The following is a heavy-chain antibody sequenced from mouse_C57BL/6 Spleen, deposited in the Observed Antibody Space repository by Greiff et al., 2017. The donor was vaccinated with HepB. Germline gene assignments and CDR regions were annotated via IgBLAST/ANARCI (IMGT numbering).Heavy chain of an antibody. CDR3: ARGGTTDYAMDY. V-gene: IGHV1-4*01. Sequence: QVHVKQSGAELARPGASVKMSCKASGYTFTSYTMHWVKQRPGQGLEWIGYINPSSGYTKYNQKFKDKATLTADKSSSTAYMQLSSLTSEDSAVYYCARGGTTDYAMDYWGQGTSVTVSS. D-gene: IGHD1-1*01. CDR1: GYTFTSYT. J-gene: IGHJ4*01. CDR2: INPSSGYT.